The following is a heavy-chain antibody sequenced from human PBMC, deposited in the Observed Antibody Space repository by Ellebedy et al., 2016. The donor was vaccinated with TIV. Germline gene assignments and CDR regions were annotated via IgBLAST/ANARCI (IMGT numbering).Heavy chain of an antibody. J-gene: IGHJ4*02. Sequence: PGGSLRLSCAASGFYFSDYSMSWIRQAPGQGLALVSYISSGGGTIYYGDSVRGRFTVSRDNAESSLYLQMNDLRAEDTGIYYCARAATIAALLDYWGQGQLVTVSS. CDR1: GFYFSDYS. V-gene: IGHV3-11*01. CDR2: ISSGGGTI. D-gene: IGHD2-15*01. CDR3: ARAATIAALLDY.